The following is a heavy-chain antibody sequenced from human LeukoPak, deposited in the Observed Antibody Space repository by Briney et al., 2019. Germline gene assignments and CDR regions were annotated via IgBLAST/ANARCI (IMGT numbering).Heavy chain of an antibody. CDR3: ARGSFVTPWFDP. CDR1: GGSISSYY. Sequence: SETLSLTCTVSGGSISSYYWSWIRQPPGKGLEWIGYIYYSGSTNYNPSLKSRVTISVDTSKNQFSLKLSSVTAADTAVYYCARGSFVTPWFDPWGQGTLVTVSS. D-gene: IGHD2-21*02. CDR2: IYYSGST. V-gene: IGHV4-59*01. J-gene: IGHJ5*02.